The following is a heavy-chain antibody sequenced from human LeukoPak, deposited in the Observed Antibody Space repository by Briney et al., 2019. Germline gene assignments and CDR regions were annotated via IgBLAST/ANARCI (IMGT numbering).Heavy chain of an antibody. CDR1: GGSISSDNYS. V-gene: IGHV4-61*02. CDR2: VYTSGST. J-gene: IGHJ4*02. Sequence: SETLSLTCTVSGGSISSDNYSWSWIRQPAGKGLEWIGRVYTSGSTNYNPSLKSRVTISLDTSKNQFSLRLSSVTAADTAVYYCARVRRVGATPFDYWGQGTLVTVSS. CDR3: ARVRRVGATPFDY. D-gene: IGHD1-26*01.